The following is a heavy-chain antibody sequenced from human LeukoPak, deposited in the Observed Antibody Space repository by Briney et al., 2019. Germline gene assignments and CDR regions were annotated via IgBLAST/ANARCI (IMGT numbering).Heavy chain of an antibody. CDR3: AKDYFSSSYFDY. J-gene: IGHJ4*02. V-gene: IGHV3-30*02. CDR1: GFTFSTYG. Sequence: GGSLRLSCAASGFTFSTYGMHWVRLAPGKGLEWVTFIHYDGSNKYYADSVKGRFTISRDNSKNTLYLQMNSLRAEDTAVYYCAKDYFSSSYFDYWGQGTLVTVS. CDR2: IHYDGSNK. D-gene: IGHD6-6*01.